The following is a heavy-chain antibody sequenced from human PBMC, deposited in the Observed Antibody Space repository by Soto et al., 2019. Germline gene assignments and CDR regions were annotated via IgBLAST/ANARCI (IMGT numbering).Heavy chain of an antibody. V-gene: IGHV4-59*03. J-gene: IGHJ4*02. CDR1: GASISSYY. D-gene: IGHD6-19*01. CDR3: AITTGWPGLDY. Sequence: QVQLQESGPGLVKPSETLSLTCTVSGASISSYYCNWIRQPPGKGLEWIGYMSNSGGANYDPSLKSRGTRSLDTSKNQFSLKLTSVTAADTAVYFCAITTGWPGLDYWGQGTLVTVSS. CDR2: MSNSGGA.